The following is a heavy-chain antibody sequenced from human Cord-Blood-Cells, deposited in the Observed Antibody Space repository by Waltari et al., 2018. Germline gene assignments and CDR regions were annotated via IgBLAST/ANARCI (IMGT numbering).Heavy chain of an antibody. CDR2: FDPEDGET. J-gene: IGHJ3*02. V-gene: IGHV1-24*01. CDR3: ATARDPIMITFGGDAFDI. D-gene: IGHD3-16*01. CDR1: GYTLTELS. Sequence: QVQLVQSGAEVKKPGASVKVSCKVSGYTLTELSMHWVRQAPGKGLEWMGGFDPEDGETIDAQKFQGRVTMTEETSTDTAYMELSSLRSEETAVYYCATARDPIMITFGGDAFDIWGQGTMVTVSS.